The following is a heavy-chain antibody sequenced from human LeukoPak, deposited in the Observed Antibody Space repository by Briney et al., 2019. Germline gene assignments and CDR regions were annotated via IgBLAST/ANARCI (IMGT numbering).Heavy chain of an antibody. V-gene: IGHV4-39*01. J-gene: IGHJ4*02. CDR3: TRLTVGTTWGNYFDY. CDR2: INYSGNT. CDR1: GGSINSSTYY. D-gene: IGHD1-26*01. Sequence: SETLSLTCTVSGGSINSSTYYWAWVRQPPGKGLEWIESINYSGNTYYKSSLKSRVTISVDTSKNQFSLKLTSVTAADTAVYYCTRLTVGTTWGNYFDYWGQGTVVTVSS.